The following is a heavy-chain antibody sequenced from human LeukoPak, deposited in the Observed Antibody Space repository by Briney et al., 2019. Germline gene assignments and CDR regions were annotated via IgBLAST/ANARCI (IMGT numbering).Heavy chain of an antibody. CDR2: IIPIFGTA. Sequence: ASVKVSCKASGGTFSSYAISWVRQAPGQGLEWMGGIIPIFGTANYAQKFQGRVTITADESTSTAYMELSSLRSEDTAVYYCASMPGIAVAGSFPFDYWGQGTLVTVSS. V-gene: IGHV1-69*01. J-gene: IGHJ4*02. D-gene: IGHD6-19*01. CDR3: ASMPGIAVAGSFPFDY. CDR1: GGTFSSYA.